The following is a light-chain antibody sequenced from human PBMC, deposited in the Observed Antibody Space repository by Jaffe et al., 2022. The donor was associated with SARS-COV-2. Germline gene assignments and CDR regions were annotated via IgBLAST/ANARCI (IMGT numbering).Light chain of an antibody. V-gene: IGLV2-14*01. CDR2: DVS. J-gene: IGLJ1*01. Sequence: QSALTQTASVSGSPGQSITMSCTGTSSDVGGYNYVSWYQQHPGKAPKLMIYDVSHRPSGISNRFSGSKSGNTASLTISGLQAEDEADYYCSSYTSISTYVFGTGTQVTVL. CDR3: SSYTSISTYV. CDR1: SSDVGGYNY.